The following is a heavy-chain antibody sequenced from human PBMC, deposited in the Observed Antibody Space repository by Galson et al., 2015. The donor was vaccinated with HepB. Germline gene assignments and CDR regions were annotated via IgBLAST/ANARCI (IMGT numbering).Heavy chain of an antibody. J-gene: IGHJ4*02. Sequence: SLRLSCAASGFTSSSYWMNWVRQAPGKGLVWVSRINSDGSSTSYADSVKGRFTISRDNAKNTLYLQMNSLRVEDTAVYYCARDPVYYYDSSGYYPFDYWGQGTLVTVSS. V-gene: IGHV3-74*01. CDR1: GFTSSSYW. D-gene: IGHD3-22*01. CDR2: INSDGSST. CDR3: ARDPVYYYDSSGYYPFDY.